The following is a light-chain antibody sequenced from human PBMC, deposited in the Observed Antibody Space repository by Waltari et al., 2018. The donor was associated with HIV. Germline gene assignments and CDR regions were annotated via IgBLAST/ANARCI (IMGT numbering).Light chain of an antibody. Sequence: QSVLTQPPSASGTPGQRVTISCSGSSSNLGSNYVYWYQQLPGTAPKLLIYRNNQRPSGVHDRFSGSKSGTSASLATSGVRSEDEADYYCAAWDDSLSGLFGGGTKLTVL. CDR3: AAWDDSLSGL. V-gene: IGLV1-47*01. J-gene: IGLJ2*01. CDR2: RNN. CDR1: SSNLGSNY.